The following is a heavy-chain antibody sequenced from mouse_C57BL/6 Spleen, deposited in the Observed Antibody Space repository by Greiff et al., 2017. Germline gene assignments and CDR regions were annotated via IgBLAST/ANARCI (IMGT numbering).Heavy chain of an antibody. CDR3: AWDDYAMDY. CDR2: ISDGGSYT. V-gene: IGHV5-4*03. Sequence: EVKLMESGGGLVKPGGSLKLSCAASGFTFSSYAMSWVRQTPEKRLEWVATISDGGSYTYYPDNVKGRFTISRDNAKNNLYLQMSHLKSEDTAMYYCAWDDYAMDYWGQGTSVTVSS. J-gene: IGHJ4*01. CDR1: GFTFSSYA. D-gene: IGHD4-1*01.